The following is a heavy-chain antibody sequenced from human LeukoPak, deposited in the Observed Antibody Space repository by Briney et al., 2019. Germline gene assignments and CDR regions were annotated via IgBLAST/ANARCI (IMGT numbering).Heavy chain of an antibody. D-gene: IGHD6-13*01. V-gene: IGHV4-59*01. CDR1: GGSISSYY. CDR2: SYYSGST. J-gene: IGHJ3*02. CDR3: ARQIGAAGTGAFDS. Sequence: SETLLLTCSFSGGSISSYYWSWIRQPPGQGLEGNGHSYYSGSTNYNPSLKSRVNISVDTSKNQFSLKLSSGTAADTAVYYCARQIGAAGTGAFDSWGQGTMVTVSS.